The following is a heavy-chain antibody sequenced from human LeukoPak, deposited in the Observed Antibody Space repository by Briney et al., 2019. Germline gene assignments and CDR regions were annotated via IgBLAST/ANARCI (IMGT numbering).Heavy chain of an antibody. CDR2: IYPGDSDT. CDR1: GYSFTSYW. CDR3: ARLKIRTDSSGCYVFKFFDY. V-gene: IGHV5-51*01. J-gene: IGHJ4*02. D-gene: IGHD3-22*01. Sequence: GESLKISCKGSGYSFTSYWIGWVRQMPGKGLEWMGIIYPGDSDTRYSPSFQGQVTISADKSISTAYLQWSSLKASDTAMYYCARLKIRTDSSGCYVFKFFDYWGQGTLVTVSS.